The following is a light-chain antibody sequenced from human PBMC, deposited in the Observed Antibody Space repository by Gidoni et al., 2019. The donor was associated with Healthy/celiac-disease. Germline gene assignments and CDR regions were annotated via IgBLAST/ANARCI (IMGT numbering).Light chain of an antibody. CDR2: DAS. CDR1: QDISNY. V-gene: IGKV1-33*01. CDR3: QQYDNLPFT. Sequence: DIHITQSPSSLSASVGDRVTITCQASQDISNYLNWYQHKSGKAPKLLIYDASNLETGVPSRFSGSGSGTDFTFTISSLQPEDIATYYCQQYDNLPFTFGPGTKVESK. J-gene: IGKJ3*01.